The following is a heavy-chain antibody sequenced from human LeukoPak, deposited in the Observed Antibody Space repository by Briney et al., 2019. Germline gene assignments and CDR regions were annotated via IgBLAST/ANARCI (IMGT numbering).Heavy chain of an antibody. J-gene: IGHJ5*02. V-gene: IGHV3-74*01. CDR2: INSDGSST. Sequence: GGSLRLSCAASGFTFSSYWMHWVRQAPGKGLVWVSRINSDGSSTSYADSVKGRFTISRDNAKNTLYLQMNSLRAEDTAVYYCASLQSSIAVADWFDPWGQGTLVTVSS. CDR1: GFTFSSYW. D-gene: IGHD6-19*01. CDR3: ASLQSSIAVADWFDP.